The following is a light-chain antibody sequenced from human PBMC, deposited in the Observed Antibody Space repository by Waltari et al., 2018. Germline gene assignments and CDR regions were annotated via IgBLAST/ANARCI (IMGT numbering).Light chain of an antibody. Sequence: QSALTQPASVSGSPGQSITISCTGISSDVETFNLFSWYQQYPGKAPKLIIFEGNKRPSRVSNRFSGSKSGNTASLTISGLQTEDEADYFCCAYAGNSVFGTGTKVTVL. CDR2: EGN. V-gene: IGLV2-23*01. J-gene: IGLJ1*01. CDR3: CAYAGNSV. CDR1: SSDVETFNL.